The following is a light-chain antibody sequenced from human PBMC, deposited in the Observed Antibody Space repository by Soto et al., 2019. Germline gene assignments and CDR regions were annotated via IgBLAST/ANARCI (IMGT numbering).Light chain of an antibody. CDR1: QSVSSSY. V-gene: IGKV3-20*01. CDR3: QQYGSSPPYT. CDR2: GAS. J-gene: IGKJ2*01. Sequence: EVVFTQSPTILSVSTGERATLSCRASQSVSSSYLAWYQQKPGQAPRLLIYGASSRATGIPDRFSGSGSGTDFTLTISRLEPEDFAVYYCQQYGSSPPYTFGQ.